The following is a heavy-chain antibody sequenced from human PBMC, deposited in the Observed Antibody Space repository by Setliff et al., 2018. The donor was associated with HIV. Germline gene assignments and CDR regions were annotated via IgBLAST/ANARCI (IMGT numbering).Heavy chain of an antibody. V-gene: IGHV1-2*06. D-gene: IGHD3-9*01. CDR2: INPNIGST. CDR3: ARDYRTTAILYSGYMDV. CDR1: GYTFTGYI. J-gene: IGHJ6*03. Sequence: ASVKVSCKASGYTFTGYIIHGVRQAPGQGLQWMGRINPNIGSTNYAQNFQGRGTMTRDTSVNTAFMDLSNLRSDDTAVYYWARDYRTTAILYSGYMDVWGKGTTVTVSS.